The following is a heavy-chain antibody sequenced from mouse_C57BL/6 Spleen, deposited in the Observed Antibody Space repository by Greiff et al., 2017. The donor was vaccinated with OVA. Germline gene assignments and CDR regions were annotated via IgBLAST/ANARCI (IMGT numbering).Heavy chain of an antibody. CDR1: GYSITSGYY. CDR2: ISYDGSN. J-gene: IGHJ2*01. V-gene: IGHV3-6*01. Sequence: VQLQQSGPGLVKPSQSLSLTCSVTGYSITSGYYWNWIRQFPGNKLEWMGYISYDGSNNYNPSLKNRISITRDTSKNQFFLKLNSVTTEDTATYYCANYYYGSSWNYWGQGTTLTVSS. CDR3: ANYYYGSSWNY. D-gene: IGHD1-1*01.